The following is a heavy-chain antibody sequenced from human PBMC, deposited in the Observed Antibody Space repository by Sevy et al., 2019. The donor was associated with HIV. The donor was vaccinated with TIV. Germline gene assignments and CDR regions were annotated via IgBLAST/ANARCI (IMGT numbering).Heavy chain of an antibody. D-gene: IGHD4-17*01. J-gene: IGHJ6*02. CDR1: GFTFSSYG. V-gene: IGHV3-30*02. CDR2: IRYDGSNK. Sequence: VGSLRLSCAASGFTFSSYGMHWVRQAPGKGLEWVAFIRYDGSNKYYADSVKGRFTISRDNSKNTLYLQMNSLRAEDTDVYYCAKSQGGDYASGTFYYYYGMDVWGQGTTVTVSS. CDR3: AKSQGGDYASGTFYYYYGMDV.